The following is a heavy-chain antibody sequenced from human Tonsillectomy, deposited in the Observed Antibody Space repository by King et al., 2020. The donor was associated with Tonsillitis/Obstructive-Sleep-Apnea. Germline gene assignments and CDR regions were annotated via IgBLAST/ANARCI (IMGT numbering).Heavy chain of an antibody. J-gene: IGHJ3*02. CDR3: AREDIVVVVAASDDAFDI. D-gene: IGHD2-15*01. V-gene: IGHV3-7*04. CDR2: IKQHGSEK. Sequence: VQLVESGGGLVQPGGSLRLSCTTSWFRFSRHYMSWVRQAPGKGLEWLANIKQHGSEKFYVDAVKGRFHITRDNAKNSLYLQMNSLGVEDTALYYCAREDIVVVVAASDDAFDIWGQGTMVIVSS. CDR1: WFRFSRHY.